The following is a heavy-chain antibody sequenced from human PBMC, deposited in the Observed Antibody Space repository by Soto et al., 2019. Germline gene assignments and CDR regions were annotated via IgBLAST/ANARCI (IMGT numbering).Heavy chain of an antibody. D-gene: IGHD6-13*01. J-gene: IGHJ6*02. V-gene: IGHV1-3*05. Sequence: QVQLVQSGAEEKKPGASVKVSCKASGYTFTSYAMHWVRQAPGQRLEWMGWINAGNGNTKYSQKFQGRVTITRDTSASTAYMELSSLRSEDTAVYYCARVEEAAGPYYYYGMDVWGQGTTVTVSS. CDR2: INAGNGNT. CDR3: ARVEEAAGPYYYYGMDV. CDR1: GYTFTSYA.